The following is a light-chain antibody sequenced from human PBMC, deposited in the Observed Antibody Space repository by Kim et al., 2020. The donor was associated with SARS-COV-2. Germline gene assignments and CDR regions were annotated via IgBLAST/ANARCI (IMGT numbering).Light chain of an antibody. CDR1: QNINFY. V-gene: IGKV3-11*01. Sequence: ETVLTQSPATLSLSPGERATLSCRASQNINFYLAWYQQKPGQAPRLLIYDSSNRATGIPARFSGSGSGTDFTLTISSLEPEDFAIYYCQQRKYWPPITFGQGTRLEIK. CDR2: DSS. J-gene: IGKJ5*01. CDR3: QQRKYWPPIT.